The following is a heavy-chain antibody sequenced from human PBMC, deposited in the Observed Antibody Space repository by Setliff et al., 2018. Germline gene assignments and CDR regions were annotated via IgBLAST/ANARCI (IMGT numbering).Heavy chain of an antibody. Sequence: GASVKVSCKASGYMFKSYGITWMRQAPGQGFEWMGWISTYTDNTKSAQKFQDRITMTTDTTTSTSYMELRSLRSDDTAVYYCARNIMIFGVVNTAEYFQHWGQGTLVTVSS. V-gene: IGHV1-18*04. CDR2: ISTYTDNT. CDR1: GYMFKSYG. D-gene: IGHD3-3*01. CDR3: ARNIMIFGVVNTAEYFQH. J-gene: IGHJ1*01.